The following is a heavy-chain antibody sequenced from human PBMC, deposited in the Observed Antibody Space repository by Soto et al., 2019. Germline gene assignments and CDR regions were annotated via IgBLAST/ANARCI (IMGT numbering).Heavy chain of an antibody. CDR3: ARGATMIVVVITFDAFDI. V-gene: IGHV1-69*12. CDR2: IIPIFGTA. D-gene: IGHD3-22*01. J-gene: IGHJ3*02. CDR1: GGTFSSYA. Sequence: QVQLVQSGAEVKKPGSSVKVSCKASGGTFSSYAISWVRQAPGQGLEWMGGIIPIFGTANYAQKFQGRVTITADESTSTAYMELSSLRSEDTAVYYCARGATMIVVVITFDAFDIWGQGTMVTVSS.